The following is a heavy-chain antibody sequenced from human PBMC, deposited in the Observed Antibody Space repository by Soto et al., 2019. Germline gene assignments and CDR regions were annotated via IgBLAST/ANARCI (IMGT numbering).Heavy chain of an antibody. CDR2: INHSGST. J-gene: IGHJ4*02. V-gene: IGHV4-34*01. D-gene: IGHD2-2*01. CDR3: ARAPRLMIRIRRCSSTSCYFDY. CDR1: GGSFSGYY. Sequence: SETLSLTCAVYGGSFSGYYWSWIRQPPGKGLEWIGEINHSGSTNYNPSLKSRVTISVDTSKNQFSLKLSSVTAADTAVYYCARAPRLMIRIRRCSSTSCYFDYWGQGTLVTVSS.